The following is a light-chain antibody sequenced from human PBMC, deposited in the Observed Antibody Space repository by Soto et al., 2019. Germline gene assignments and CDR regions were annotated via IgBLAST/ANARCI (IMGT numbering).Light chain of an antibody. J-gene: IGLJ1*01. V-gene: IGLV2-8*01. CDR1: SSDVGGYNY. Sequence: QSALTQPPSASGSPGQSVTISCIGTSSDVGGYNYVSWYQQHPGKAPKLMIYEVNKRPSGVPDRFSGSKSGNTASLTVSGLQAEDEADYYCSSYAGSNNYVFGTGTKVTVL. CDR2: EVN. CDR3: SSYAGSNNYV.